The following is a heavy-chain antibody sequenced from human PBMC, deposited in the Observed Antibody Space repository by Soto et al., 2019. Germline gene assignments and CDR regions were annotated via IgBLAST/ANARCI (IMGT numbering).Heavy chain of an antibody. CDR2: ISWDGGST. CDR3: AKDIGGYSSGWYSGTSFDY. CDR1: GFTFDDYT. V-gene: IGHV3-43*01. Sequence: LRLSCAASGFTFDDYTMHWVRQAPGKGLEWVSLISWDGGSTYYADSVKGRFTISRDNSKNSLYLQMNSLRTEDTALYYCAKDIGGYSSGWYSGTSFDYWGQGTLVTVSS. D-gene: IGHD6-19*01. J-gene: IGHJ4*02.